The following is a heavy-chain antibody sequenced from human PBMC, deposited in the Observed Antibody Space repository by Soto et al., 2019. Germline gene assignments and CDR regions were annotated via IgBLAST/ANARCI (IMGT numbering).Heavy chain of an antibody. J-gene: IGHJ4*02. V-gene: IGHV1-18*01. Sequence: GASVTVSCKASGYTFTTYGISWVRQAPGQGLEWMGWISAYNANTDYAQRLQGRVTITTDTSASTAYMELSSLRSEDTAVYYCARSIVVVTALDYWGQGTLVTVSS. CDR2: ISAYNANT. D-gene: IGHD2-21*02. CDR1: GYTFTTYG. CDR3: ARSIVVVTALDY.